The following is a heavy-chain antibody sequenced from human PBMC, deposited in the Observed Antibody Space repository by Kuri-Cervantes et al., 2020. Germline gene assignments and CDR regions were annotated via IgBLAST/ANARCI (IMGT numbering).Heavy chain of an antibody. CDR3: ARSIAHQYYFDF. Sequence: SGPTLVNPTQTLTLACSFSGFSLRTSGMCVSWIRQLPGKALEWLALINWDEDKYYSPSLKSRLTISKDTSKNQVVLTMTNMDPGDTATYYCARSIAHQYYFDFWGQGILVTVSS. CDR1: GFSLRTSGMC. J-gene: IGHJ4*02. V-gene: IGHV2-70*01. CDR2: INWDEDK.